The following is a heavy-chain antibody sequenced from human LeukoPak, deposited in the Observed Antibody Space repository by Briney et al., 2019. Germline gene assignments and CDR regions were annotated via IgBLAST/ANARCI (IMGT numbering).Heavy chain of an antibody. CDR2: INPNSGGT. V-gene: IGHV1-2*06. CDR3: ARVPYSSSWYGFDY. Sequence: ASVKVSCKASGYTFTGYYMHWVRQAPGQGFEWMGRINPNSGGTNYAQKFQGRVTMTRDTSISTAYMELSRLRSDDTAVYYCARVPYSSSWYGFDYWGQGTLVTVSS. D-gene: IGHD6-13*01. CDR1: GYTFTGYY. J-gene: IGHJ4*02.